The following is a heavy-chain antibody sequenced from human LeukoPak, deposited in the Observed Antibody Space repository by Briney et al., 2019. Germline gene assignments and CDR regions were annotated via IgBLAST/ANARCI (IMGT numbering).Heavy chain of an antibody. CDR1: GFTFSSYS. D-gene: IGHD3-22*01. Sequence: GGSLRLSCAASGFTFSSYSMNWVRQAPGKGLEWVSSISSSSSYIYYADSVKGRFTISRDNAKNSLYLQMNSLRAEDTAVYYCAREVVVILRSYYYYYMDVWGKGTTVTVSS. CDR3: AREVVVILRSYYYYYMDV. V-gene: IGHV3-21*04. CDR2: ISSSSSYI. J-gene: IGHJ6*03.